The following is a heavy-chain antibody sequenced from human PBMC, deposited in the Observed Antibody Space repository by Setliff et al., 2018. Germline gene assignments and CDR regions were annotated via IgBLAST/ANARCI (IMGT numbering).Heavy chain of an antibody. Sequence: SETLSLTCSVSGGSISGYYWSWLRQPPGKGLEWIGYIYNNGRTNYHPALKRRVTMSVDTSKNQLSLTLRSVTAADTAVYYCARSPAVLGIVYLDPWGQGTLVTVSS. V-gene: IGHV4-59*08. CDR2: IYNNGRT. D-gene: IGHD2-15*01. J-gene: IGHJ5*02. CDR1: GGSISGYY. CDR3: ARSPAVLGIVYLDP.